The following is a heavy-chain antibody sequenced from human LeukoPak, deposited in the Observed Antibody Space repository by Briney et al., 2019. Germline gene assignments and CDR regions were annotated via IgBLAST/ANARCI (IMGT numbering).Heavy chain of an antibody. V-gene: IGHV4-61*02. J-gene: IGHJ4*02. CDR2: IYTSGST. CDR3: ARDQPGDFYFDY. CDR1: GGSISSGSYY. D-gene: IGHD2-21*02. Sequence: PSETLSLTCTVSGGSISSGSYYWSWIRQPAGKGLEWIGRIYTSGSTNYNPSLKSRVAISVDTSKNQFSLKLSSVTAADTAVYYCARDQPGDFYFDYWGQGTLVTVSS.